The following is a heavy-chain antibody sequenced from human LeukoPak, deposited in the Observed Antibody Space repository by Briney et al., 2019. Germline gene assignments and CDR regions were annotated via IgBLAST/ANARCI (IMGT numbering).Heavy chain of an antibody. D-gene: IGHD2-2*01. CDR3: ARDPRTTSVPDYYYYYMDV. CDR1: GYTFTGYY. V-gene: IGHV1-2*02. Sequence: GASVKVSCKASGYTFTGYYMHWVRQAPGQGLEWMGWINPNSGGTNYAQKFQGRATLTRDTSISTAYMELSRLTSDDTAVFYCARDPRTTSVPDYYYYYMDVWGKGTTVTVSS. J-gene: IGHJ6*03. CDR2: INPNSGGT.